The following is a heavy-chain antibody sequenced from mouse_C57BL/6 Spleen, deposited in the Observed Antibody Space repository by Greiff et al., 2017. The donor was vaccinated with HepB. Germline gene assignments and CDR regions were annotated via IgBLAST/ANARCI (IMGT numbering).Heavy chain of an antibody. CDR1: GFTFSSYA. CDR3: ARVDGLRRAWFAY. D-gene: IGHD2-2*01. V-gene: IGHV5-4*03. CDR2: ISDGGSYT. J-gene: IGHJ3*01. Sequence: DVKLVESGGGLVKPGGSLKLSCAASGFTFSSYAMSWVRQTPEKRLEWVATISDGGSYTYYPDNVKGRFTISRDNAKNNLYLQMSHLKSEDTAMYYCARVDGLRRAWFAYWGQGTLVTVSA.